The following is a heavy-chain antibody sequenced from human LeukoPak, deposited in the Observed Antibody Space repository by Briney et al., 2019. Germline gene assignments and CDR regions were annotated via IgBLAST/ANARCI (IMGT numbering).Heavy chain of an antibody. CDR3: AKVSSSWYLGVCDY. V-gene: IGHV3-23*01. CDR2: ISGSGGST. D-gene: IGHD6-13*01. CDR1: GFTFSIYA. Sequence: GGSLRLSCAASGFTFSIYAMSWVRQAPGKGLEWVSAISGSGGSTYYADSVKGRFTISRDNSKNTLYLQMSSLRAEDTAVYYCAKVSSSWYLGVCDYWGQGTLVTVSS. J-gene: IGHJ4*02.